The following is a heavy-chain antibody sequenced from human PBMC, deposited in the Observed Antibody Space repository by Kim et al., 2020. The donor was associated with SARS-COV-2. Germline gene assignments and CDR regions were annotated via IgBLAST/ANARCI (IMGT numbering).Heavy chain of an antibody. Sequence: GGSLRLSCAASGFTFSSYAMHWVRQAPGKGLEWVAVISYDGSNKYYADSVKGRFTISRDNSKNTLYLQMKSLRAEDTAVYYCARDPGLTTSYYYGMDVWGQGTTVTVSS. CDR2: ISYDGSNK. D-gene: IGHD4-17*01. CDR1: GFTFSSYA. V-gene: IGHV3-30*04. J-gene: IGHJ6*02. CDR3: ARDPGLTTSYYYGMDV.